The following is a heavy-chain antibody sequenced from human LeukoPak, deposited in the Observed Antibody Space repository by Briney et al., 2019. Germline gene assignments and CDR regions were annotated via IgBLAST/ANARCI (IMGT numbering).Heavy chain of an antibody. CDR2: IYTSGST. CDR3: ARDGHCGGDCYYFDY. D-gene: IGHD2-21*02. Sequence: SETLSLTCTVSGGSISSGSYYWSWIRQPAGKGLECIGRIYTSGSTNYNPSLKSRVTISVDTSKNQFSLKLSSVTAADTAVYYCARDGHCGGDCYYFDYWGQGTLVTVSS. J-gene: IGHJ4*02. V-gene: IGHV4-61*02. CDR1: GGSISSGSYY.